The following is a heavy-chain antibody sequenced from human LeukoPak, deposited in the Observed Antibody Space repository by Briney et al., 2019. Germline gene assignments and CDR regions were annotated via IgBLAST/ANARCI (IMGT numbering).Heavy chain of an antibody. CDR3: ARDPLYDSSGYYYDY. D-gene: IGHD3-22*01. V-gene: IGHV1-2*04. CDR2: INPNSGGT. Sequence: GASVKVSCKASGYTFTGYYMHWVRQAPGQGLEWMGWINPNSGGTNYAQKFQGWVTMTRDTSISTAYMELSRLRSDDTAVYYCARDPLYDSSGYYYDYWGQGTLVTVS. CDR1: GYTFTGYY. J-gene: IGHJ4*02.